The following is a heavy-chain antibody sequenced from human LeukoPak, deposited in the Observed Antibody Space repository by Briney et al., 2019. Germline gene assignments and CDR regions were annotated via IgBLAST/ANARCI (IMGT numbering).Heavy chain of an antibody. J-gene: IGHJ4*02. V-gene: IGHV4-39*01. CDR3: AGWGGGAAAGNFDY. CDR2: IYYSGST. CDR1: GGSISSSSYY. Sequence: PSETLSLTCTVSGGSISSSSYYWGWIRQPPGKGLEWIGSIYYSGSTYYNPSLKSRVTISVDTSKNQSSLKLSSVTAADTAVYYCAGWGGGAAAGNFDYWGQGTLVTVSS. D-gene: IGHD6-13*01.